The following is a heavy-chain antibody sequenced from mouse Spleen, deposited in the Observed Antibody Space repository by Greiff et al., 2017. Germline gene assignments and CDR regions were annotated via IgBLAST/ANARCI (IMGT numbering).Heavy chain of an antibody. Sequence: EVKVVESGGGLVKPGGSLKLSCAASGFTFSSYTMSWVRQTPAKRLEWVATISSGGGNTYYPDSVKGRFTISRDNARNTLYLQMSSLRSEDTAMYYCARHGYYDYAMDYWGQGTSVTVSS. CDR3: ARHGYYDYAMDY. J-gene: IGHJ4*01. V-gene: IGHV5-9*04. CDR2: ISSGGGNT. CDR1: GFTFSSYT. D-gene: IGHD2-3*01.